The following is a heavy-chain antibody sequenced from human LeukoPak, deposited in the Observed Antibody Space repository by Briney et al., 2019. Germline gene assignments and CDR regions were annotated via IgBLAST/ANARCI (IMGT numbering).Heavy chain of an antibody. D-gene: IGHD6-13*01. J-gene: IGHJ4*02. V-gene: IGHV4-59*01. CDR1: GGSISSYY. CDR2: IYYSGST. CDR3: AAIAAAGTE. Sequence: PSETLSFTCAVSGGSISSYYWSWIRQPPGKGLEWIGYIYYSGSTNYNPSLKSRVTISVDASKNQFSLKLSSVTAADTAVYYCAAIAAAGTEWGQGTLVTVSS.